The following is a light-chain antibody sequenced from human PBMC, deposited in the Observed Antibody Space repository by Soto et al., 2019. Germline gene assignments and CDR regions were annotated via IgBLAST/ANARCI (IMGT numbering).Light chain of an antibody. CDR3: LQHNSFPRT. CDR2: GAS. CDR1: QGIRID. V-gene: IGKV1-17*02. Sequence: DIQMTQSPSTLSASVGDGVTITCRASQGIRIDLGWFQQRPGKAPKRLIYGASSLQSGVPSRFSGSGYGTEFTLTISNLQPEDFATYYCLQHNSFPRTFGQGTKVDI. J-gene: IGKJ1*01.